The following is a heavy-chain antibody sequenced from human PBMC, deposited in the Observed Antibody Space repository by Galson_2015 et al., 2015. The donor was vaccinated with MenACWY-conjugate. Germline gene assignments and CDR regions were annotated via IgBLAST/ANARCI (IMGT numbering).Heavy chain of an antibody. CDR2: INSDGRST. D-gene: IGHD1-26*01. J-gene: IGHJ4*03. V-gene: IGHV3-74*01. CDR1: GFTFSTYW. CDR3: ARLGGNYRTTSHFDY. Sequence: SLRLSCAASGFTFSTYWMHWVRHAPGKGLVWVSRINSDGRSTSYADSVKGRFTISRDNAKNTLYLQMNSLRAEDTAVYYCARLGGNYRTTSHFDYWGNGTTVTVSS.